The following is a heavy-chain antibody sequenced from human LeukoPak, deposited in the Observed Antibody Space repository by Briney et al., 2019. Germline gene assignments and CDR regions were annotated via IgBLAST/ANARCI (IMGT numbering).Heavy chain of an antibody. CDR3: ARGAAYSGSYSW. CDR1: GYTFTSYD. J-gene: IGHJ4*02. CDR2: MNPNSGNT. D-gene: IGHD1-26*01. Sequence: ASVKVSCTASGYTFTSYDINWVRQATGQGLEWMGWMNPNSGNTGYAQKFQGRVTMTRNTSISTAYMELSSLRSEDTAVYYCARGAAYSGSYSWWGQGTLVTVSS. V-gene: IGHV1-8*01.